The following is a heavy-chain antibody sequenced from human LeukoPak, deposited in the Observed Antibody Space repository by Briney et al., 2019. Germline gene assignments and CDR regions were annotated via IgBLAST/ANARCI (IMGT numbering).Heavy chain of an antibody. Sequence: GGSLRLSCAASGFTFSSYAMHWVRQAPGKGLEWVAVISYDGSNKYYADSVKGRFTISRDNSKNTLYLQMNSLRAEDTAVYYCARDFRPRYYYDSSGYWSWFDPRGQGTLVTVSS. J-gene: IGHJ5*02. CDR3: ARDFRPRYYYDSSGYWSWFDP. CDR1: GFTFSSYA. CDR2: ISYDGSNK. D-gene: IGHD3-22*01. V-gene: IGHV3-30-3*01.